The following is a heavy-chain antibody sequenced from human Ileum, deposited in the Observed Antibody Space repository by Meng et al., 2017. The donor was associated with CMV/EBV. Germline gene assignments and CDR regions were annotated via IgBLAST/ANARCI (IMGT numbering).Heavy chain of an antibody. CDR1: GYTFIGYY. J-gene: IGHJ4*02. CDR3: ARDEGHFGAGDWGRPAD. CDR2: INPNTGDT. V-gene: IGHV1-2*02. D-gene: IGHD7-27*01. Sequence: ASVTVSCKASGYTFIGYYMHWVRQAPGQGLEWMRWINPNTGDTKNAQKFQGRVTMTRDTSINTAYMELSSLRSDDTALYYCARDEGHFGAGDWGRPADWGQGTLVTVSS.